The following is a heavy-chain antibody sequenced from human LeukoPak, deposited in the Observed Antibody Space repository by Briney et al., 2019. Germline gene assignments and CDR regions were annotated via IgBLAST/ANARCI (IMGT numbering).Heavy chain of an antibody. Sequence: SETLSLTCTVSGGSISNYYWSWIRQPPGKGLEWIGYIYSSGSTNYNPSLKSRVTISVDTSKIQFSLKLSSVTAADTAVYYCARFPGSAEYRHYYYMDVWGKGTTVTVSS. V-gene: IGHV4-59*01. CDR2: IYSSGST. J-gene: IGHJ6*03. D-gene: IGHD2-15*01. CDR3: ARFPGSAEYRHYYYMDV. CDR1: GGSISNYY.